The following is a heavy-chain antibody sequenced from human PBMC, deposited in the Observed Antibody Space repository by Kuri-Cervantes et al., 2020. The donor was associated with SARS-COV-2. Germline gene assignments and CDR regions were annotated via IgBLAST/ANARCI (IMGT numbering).Heavy chain of an antibody. CDR3: ARGFRAGPGEYFDL. V-gene: IGHV3-33*01. CDR1: GFTFSSYG. D-gene: IGHD3-10*01. J-gene: IGHJ2*01. Sequence: GGSLRLSCAASGFTFSSYGTHWVRQAPGKGLEWVAVIWYDGSNKYYADSVKGRFTISRDNSKNTLYLQMNSLRAEDTAVYYCARGFRAGPGEYFDLWGRGTLVTVSS. CDR2: IWYDGSNK.